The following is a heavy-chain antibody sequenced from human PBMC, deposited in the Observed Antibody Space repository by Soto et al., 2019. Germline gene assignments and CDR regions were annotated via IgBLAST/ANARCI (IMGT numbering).Heavy chain of an antibody. D-gene: IGHD3-22*01. J-gene: IGHJ4*02. CDR3: ARGTSFDFDDNAYYAH. V-gene: IGHV3-7*03. CDR2: IKQDGSEK. CDR1: GFTFSKYW. Sequence: GGSLRLSCAASGFTFSKYWMSWVRQAPGKGLEWVASIKQDGSEKYYVDSVKGRFTISRDNTKNSLYLQMNSLRAEDTAMYYCARGTSFDFDDNAYYAHWGQGTLVTVSS.